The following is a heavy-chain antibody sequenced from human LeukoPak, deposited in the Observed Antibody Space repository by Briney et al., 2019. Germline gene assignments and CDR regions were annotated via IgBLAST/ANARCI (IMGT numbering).Heavy chain of an antibody. CDR3: ARSVGSYYGDF. CDR2: ITSSSSFT. V-gene: IGHV3-21*06. D-gene: IGHD4-11*01. Sequence: PGGSLRLSCAASGFTFSTYTMSWVRQAPGKGLEWVSSITSSSSFTYYADSVKGRFTISRDNAKNLLYLQMSSLRVEDTAVYHCARSVGSYYGDFWGQGTLVTVSS. J-gene: IGHJ4*02. CDR1: GFTFSTYT.